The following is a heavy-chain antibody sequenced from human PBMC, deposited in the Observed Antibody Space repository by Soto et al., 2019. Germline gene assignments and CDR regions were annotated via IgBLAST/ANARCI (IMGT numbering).Heavy chain of an antibody. V-gene: IGHV6-1*01. J-gene: IGHJ4*02. Sequence: SQTLSLTCAISGDSVSSNSAAWTWIRQSPSRGLEWLGRTYYRSKWYNDYAVSVKSRITINPDTSKNQFSLQLNSVTPEDTAVYYCARDLCYYETYYDFWSGYCPFDYWGQGTLVTVSS. CDR3: ARDLCYYETYYDFWSGYCPFDY. CDR1: GDSVSSNSAA. D-gene: IGHD3-3*01. CDR2: TYYRSKWYN.